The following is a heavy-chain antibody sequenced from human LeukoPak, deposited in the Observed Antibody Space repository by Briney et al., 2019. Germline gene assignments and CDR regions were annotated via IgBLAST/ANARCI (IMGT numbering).Heavy chain of an antibody. CDR2: IIPIFGTA. D-gene: IGHD7-27*01. J-gene: IGHJ4*02. Sequence: SVKVSCKASGGTFSSYAISWVRQAPGQGLEWMGGIIPIFGTANYAQKFQGRVTITRNTSISTAYMELSSLTSEDTAVYYCARTPYNWGIDYWGQGTLVTVSS. V-gene: IGHV1-69*05. CDR1: GGTFSSYA. CDR3: ARTPYNWGIDY.